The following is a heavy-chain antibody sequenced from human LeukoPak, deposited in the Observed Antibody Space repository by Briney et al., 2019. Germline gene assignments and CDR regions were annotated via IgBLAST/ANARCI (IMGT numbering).Heavy chain of an antibody. V-gene: IGHV4-61*02. CDR1: GASITSGPYY. J-gene: IGHJ3*02. CDR2: IQVGRDT. D-gene: IGHD2-2*01. CDR3: ASPADCSSTSCYHDAFDI. Sequence: SETLSLTCTVSGASITSGPYYWSWIRQAAGKGLEWLGRIQVGRDTDYNPSLKSRLSMSVDTSKNQFSLHLRSVTAADTAVYFCASPADCSSTSCYHDAFDIWGQGTMVTVSS.